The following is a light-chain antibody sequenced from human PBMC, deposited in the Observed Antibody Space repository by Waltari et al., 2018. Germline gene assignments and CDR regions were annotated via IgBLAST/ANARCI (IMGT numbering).Light chain of an antibody. CDR3: SSYAPSSTV. CDR1: SSDIGGYDY. V-gene: IGLV2-14*03. Sequence: QSALTQPASVSGSPGQSITISCTGTSSDIGGYDYVYRYQQHQGKAPKLMIYDIIKRPSGVSDRFSGSKSGNTASLTISGLQAEDESDYYCSSYAPSSTVFGGGTKLTVL. CDR2: DII. J-gene: IGLJ2*01.